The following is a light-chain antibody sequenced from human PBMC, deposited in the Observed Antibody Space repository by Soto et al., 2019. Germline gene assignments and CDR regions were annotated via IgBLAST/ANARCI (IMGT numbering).Light chain of an antibody. CDR2: KAS. CDR1: QSISAW. J-gene: IGKJ1*01. CDR3: QQYNFYPWT. Sequence: DIQMTQSPSTLSASVGDRVTITCRTSQSISAWLACYQQKSGKAPKLLIYKASILESATPSRFSGSGSGTEFTLTISSLQPDEFATYYCQQYNFYPWTFGQGTKVEIK. V-gene: IGKV1-5*03.